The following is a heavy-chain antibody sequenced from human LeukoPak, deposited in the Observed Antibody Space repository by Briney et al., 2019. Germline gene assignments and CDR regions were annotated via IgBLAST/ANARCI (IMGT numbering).Heavy chain of an antibody. D-gene: IGHD3-10*01. Sequence: SETLSLTCAVYGGSFSGYYWSWIRQPPGKGLEWIGEINHSGSTNYNPSLKSRVTISVDTSKNQFSLKLNSVTAADTAVYYCAKDYSKTSYYGSGTYYRPNWFDPWGQGTLVTVSS. J-gene: IGHJ5*02. CDR3: AKDYSKTSYYGSGTYYRPNWFDP. V-gene: IGHV4-34*01. CDR2: INHSGST. CDR1: GGSFSGYY.